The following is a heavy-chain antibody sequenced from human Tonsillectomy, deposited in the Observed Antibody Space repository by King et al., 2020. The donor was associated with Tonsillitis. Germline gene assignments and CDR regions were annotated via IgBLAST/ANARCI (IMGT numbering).Heavy chain of an antibody. D-gene: IGHD3-22*01. CDR2: INPSGGST. CDR1: GYTFTSYY. V-gene: IGHV1-46*03. CDR3: TITMIVVAHFDS. J-gene: IGHJ4*02. Sequence: QLVQSGAEVKKPGASVKVSCKASGYTFTSYYMHWVRQAPGQGLEWRGIINPSGGSTSYAQKFQGSVTMTRDTSTSTVYMELSSLRSDDTALYYCTITMIVVAHFDSWGQGTLVTVSS.